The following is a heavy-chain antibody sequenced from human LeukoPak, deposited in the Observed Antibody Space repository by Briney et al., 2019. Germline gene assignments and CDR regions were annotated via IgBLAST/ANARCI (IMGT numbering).Heavy chain of an antibody. CDR3: ASRDSSGYYFDY. D-gene: IGHD3-22*01. J-gene: IGHJ4*02. V-gene: IGHV4-59*01. CDR2: IYYSGST. Sequence: KPSETLSLTCTVSGGSISSYYWSWIRQPPGKGLEWIGYIYYSGSTNCNPSLKSRVTISVDTSKNQFSLKLSSVTAADTAVYYCASRDSSGYYFDYWGQGTLVTVSS. CDR1: GGSISSYY.